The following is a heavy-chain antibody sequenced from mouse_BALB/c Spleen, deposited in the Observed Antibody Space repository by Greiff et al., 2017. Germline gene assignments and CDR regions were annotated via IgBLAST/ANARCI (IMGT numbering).Heavy chain of an antibody. Sequence: VQLQQSGAELVRPGTSVKVSCKASGYAFTNYLIEWVKQRPGQGLEWIGVINPGSGGTNYNEKFKGKATLTADKSSSTAYMQLSSLTSDDSAVYFCARTRYDVRAMDYWGQGTSVTVSS. V-gene: IGHV1-54*01. CDR3: ARTRYDVRAMDY. J-gene: IGHJ4*01. D-gene: IGHD2-14*01. CDR1: GYAFTNYL. CDR2: INPGSGGT.